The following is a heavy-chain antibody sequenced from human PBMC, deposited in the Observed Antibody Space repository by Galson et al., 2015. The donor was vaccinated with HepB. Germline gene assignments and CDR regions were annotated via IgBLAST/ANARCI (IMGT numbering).Heavy chain of an antibody. V-gene: IGHV3-13*01. Sequence: SLRLSCAASGFTFSSYGMHWVRQATGKGLEWVSAIGTAGDTYYPGSVKGRFTISRENAKNSLYLQMNSLRAGDTAVYYCARGADYGGNSGHEDHWYFDLWGRGTLVTVSS. CDR3: ARGADYGGNSGHEDHWYFDL. CDR2: IGTAGDT. D-gene: IGHD4-23*01. J-gene: IGHJ2*01. CDR1: GFTFSSYG.